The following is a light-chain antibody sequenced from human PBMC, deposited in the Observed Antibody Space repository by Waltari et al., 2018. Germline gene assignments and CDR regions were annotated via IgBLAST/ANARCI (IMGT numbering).Light chain of an antibody. CDR3: SLYTSSSTWV. V-gene: IGLV2-18*01. J-gene: IGLJ3*02. CDR2: SVT. Sequence: QSALTQPPSVSGSPGQSVTISCTGSSSDFGIYNRVSWYQLPPGTAPKPIIFSVTHRPSGVPDRFSGSKPGNTASLTISGLQAEDEADYYCSLYTSSSTWVFGGGTKLTVL. CDR1: SSDFGIYNR.